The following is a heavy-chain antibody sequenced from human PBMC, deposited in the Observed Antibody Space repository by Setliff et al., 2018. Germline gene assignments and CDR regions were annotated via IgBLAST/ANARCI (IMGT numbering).Heavy chain of an antibody. CDR3: ARAGLAAAGRKGVFDH. J-gene: IGHJ4*02. CDR2: INPHSGGA. D-gene: IGHD6-25*01. CDR1: GYTFNNYG. Sequence: ASVKVSCKASGYTFNNYGITWVRQAPGQGLEWMGWINPHSGGAKYVEKFQGRVTMTRDTSTSTVYMELNSLTSDDTAVYYCARAGLAAAGRKGVFDHWGQGTLVTVSS. V-gene: IGHV1-2*02.